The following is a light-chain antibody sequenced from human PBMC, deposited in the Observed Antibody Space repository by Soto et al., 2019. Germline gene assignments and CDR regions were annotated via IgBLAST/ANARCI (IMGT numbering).Light chain of an antibody. CDR1: QSISVW. CDR3: QQYYIHAHT. Sequence: DIQMTQSPSTLSASVGDRVTITCRASQSISVWLAWYQQRPGKAPKLLIYDASALQSGVPSRFSGTGSGTELTRTISSLQPADFATYSCQQYYIHAHTFGPGTTVDIK. CDR2: DAS. J-gene: IGKJ3*01. V-gene: IGKV1-5*01.